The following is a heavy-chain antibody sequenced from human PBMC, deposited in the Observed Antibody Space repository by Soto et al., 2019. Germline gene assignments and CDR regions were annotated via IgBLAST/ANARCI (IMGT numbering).Heavy chain of an antibody. D-gene: IGHD3-3*01. CDR3: AKADRRADYDFWSGLGYYYYYGMDV. CDR2: ISGGGGST. J-gene: IGHJ6*02. Sequence: EVQVLESGGGLVQPGGSLRLSCAASGFTFNIYAMSWVRQAPGKGLEWVSGISGGGGSTHYADSVKGRFTISRDNSKNTLYLEMNSLRAEDTAVYYCAKADRRADYDFWSGLGYYYYYGMDVWGQGTTVTVSS. CDR1: GFTFNIYA. V-gene: IGHV3-23*01.